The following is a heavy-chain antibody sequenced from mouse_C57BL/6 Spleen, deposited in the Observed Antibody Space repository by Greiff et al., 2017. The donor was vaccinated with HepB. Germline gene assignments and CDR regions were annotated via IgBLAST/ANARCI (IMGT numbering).Heavy chain of an antibody. CDR1: GFTFNTYA. Sequence: EVQGVESGGGLVQPKGSLKLSCAASGFTFNTYAMHWVRQAPGKGLEWVARIRRKSSNYATYYADSVKDRLTISRDDSQSMLYLQMNNLKTEDTAVYDCVGTPGSTVVEDYAMDYWGQGTSVTVSS. CDR2: IRRKSSNYAT. D-gene: IGHD1-1*01. V-gene: IGHV10-3*01. CDR3: VGTPGSTVVEDYAMDY. J-gene: IGHJ4*01.